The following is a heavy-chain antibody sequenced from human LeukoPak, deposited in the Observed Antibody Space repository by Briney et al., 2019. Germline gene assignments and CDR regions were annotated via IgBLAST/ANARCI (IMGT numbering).Heavy chain of an antibody. D-gene: IGHD6-19*01. J-gene: IGHJ4*02. V-gene: IGHV1-69*04. Sequence: SVKVSCKASGGTFSSYAISWVRQASGQGLEWMGRIIPILGIANYAQKFQGRVTITADKSTSTAYMELSSLRSEDTAVYYCARDFAAVAGGDYWGQGTLVTVSS. CDR1: GGTFSSYA. CDR2: IIPILGIA. CDR3: ARDFAAVAGGDY.